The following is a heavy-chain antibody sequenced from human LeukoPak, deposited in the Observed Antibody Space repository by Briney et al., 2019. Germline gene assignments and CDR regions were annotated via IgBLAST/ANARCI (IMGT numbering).Heavy chain of an antibody. Sequence: APVKVSCKASGYTFTSYYMHWVRQAPGQGLEWMGIINPSGGSTSYAQKFQGRVTMTRDTSTSTVYMELSSLRSEDTAVYYCAREEMATAPAFDIWGQGTMVTVSS. CDR2: INPSGGST. CDR1: GYTFTSYY. CDR3: AREEMATAPAFDI. D-gene: IGHD5-24*01. J-gene: IGHJ3*02. V-gene: IGHV1-46*01.